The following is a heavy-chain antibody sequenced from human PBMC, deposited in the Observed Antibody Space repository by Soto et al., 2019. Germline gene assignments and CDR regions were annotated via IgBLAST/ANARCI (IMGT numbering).Heavy chain of an antibody. CDR3: ARGKREHDILTDSYYYYMDV. CDR2: MNPNSGNT. Sequence: QVQLVQSGAEVKKPGASVKVSCKASGYTFTRYDINWVRQATGQGLEWMGWMNPNSGNTGYAQKFKGRVTMTRDTSINTAYMELSSLRSEDTAVYYCARGKREHDILTDSYYYYMDVWGKGTTVTVSS. J-gene: IGHJ6*03. V-gene: IGHV1-8*01. CDR1: GYTFTRYD. D-gene: IGHD3-9*01.